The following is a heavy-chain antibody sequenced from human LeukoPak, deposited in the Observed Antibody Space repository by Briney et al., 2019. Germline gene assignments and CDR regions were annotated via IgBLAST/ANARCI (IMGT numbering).Heavy chain of an antibody. CDR3: ARSYGSGRNYFDY. J-gene: IGHJ4*02. Sequence: GGSLRLSCAASGFTVSSNYMSWVRQAPGKGLEWVSVIYSGGSTYYADSVKGRFTISRDNSKNTLYLQMNSLRAEDTAVYYCARSYGSGRNYFDYWGQGTLVTVSS. CDR1: GFTVSSNY. D-gene: IGHD3-10*01. CDR2: IYSGGST. V-gene: IGHV3-66*01.